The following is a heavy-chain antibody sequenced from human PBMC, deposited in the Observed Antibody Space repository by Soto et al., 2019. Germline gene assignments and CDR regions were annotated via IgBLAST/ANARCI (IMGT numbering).Heavy chain of an antibody. D-gene: IGHD3-3*01. CDR3: ARDRSPYYDFWSGPEPADY. V-gene: IGHV1-18*04. Sequence: ASVKVSCKASGYTFATYGINWVRQAPGLGLEWMGWISPYNGKTEFAEKFQGRVTMATDTSTSTAYMEVRSLRSDDTAVYYCARDRSPYYDFWSGPEPADYWGQGTLVTVSS. CDR2: ISPYNGKT. J-gene: IGHJ4*02. CDR1: GYTFATYG.